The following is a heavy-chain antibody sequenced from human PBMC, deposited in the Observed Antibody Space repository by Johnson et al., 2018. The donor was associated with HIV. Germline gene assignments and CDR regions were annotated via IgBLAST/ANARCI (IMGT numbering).Heavy chain of an antibody. D-gene: IGHD1-26*01. J-gene: IGHJ3*02. CDR2: ISGSGGGT. Sequence: MQLVESGGGVVRPGGSLRLSCAASGFTFSSYAMSWVRQAPGKGLEWVSGISGSGGGTYYADSVKGRFTISRDNSKNTLYLQMNNLRAEDTAIYYCAKDQSTDVGPTFVAAFDIWGQGTMVTVSS. CDR1: GFTFSSYA. CDR3: AKDQSTDVGPTFVAAFDI. V-gene: IGHV3-23*04.